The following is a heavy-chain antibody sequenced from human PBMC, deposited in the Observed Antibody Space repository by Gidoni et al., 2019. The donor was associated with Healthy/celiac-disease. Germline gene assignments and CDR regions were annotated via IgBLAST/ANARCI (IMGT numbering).Heavy chain of an antibody. CDR3: ARVAAAGLYYFDY. V-gene: IGHV1-69*01. Sequence: QVQLVQSGAEVKKPGASVTVSCKAAGGHFSSYAIRWVRQAPGQGLEWLGGIIPIFGTANYAQKFQGRVTMTADESTSTAYMELSSLRFEDTAVYYCARVAAAGLYYFDYWGQGTLVTVSS. D-gene: IGHD6-13*01. CDR2: IIPIFGTA. CDR1: GGHFSSYA. J-gene: IGHJ4*02.